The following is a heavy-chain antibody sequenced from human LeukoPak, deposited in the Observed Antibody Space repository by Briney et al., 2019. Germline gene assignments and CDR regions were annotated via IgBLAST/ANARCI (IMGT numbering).Heavy chain of an antibody. CDR1: GGSFSGYY. D-gene: IGHD1-26*01. Sequence: SETLSLTCAVYGGSFSGYYWSWIRQPPGKGLEWIGEINHSGSTNYNPSLKSRVTISVDTSKSQFSLRLSSVTAADTAVYYCARLGFSNSGGYLAPSDYWGQGTLVTVSS. CDR2: INHSGST. J-gene: IGHJ4*02. CDR3: ARLGFSNSGGYLAPSDY. V-gene: IGHV4-34*01.